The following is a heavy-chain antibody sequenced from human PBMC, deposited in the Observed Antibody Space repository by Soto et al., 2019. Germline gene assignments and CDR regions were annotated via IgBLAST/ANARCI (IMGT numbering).Heavy chain of an antibody. D-gene: IGHD2-8*01. Sequence: SETLSLTCTVSGGSISSGGYYWSWIRQHPGKGLEWIGYIYYSGSTYYNPSLKSRVTIAVDTSKNQFSLKLSSVTAADTAVYYCARDLGHCTNGVCLDSWFDPWGQGTRVTVSS. CDR1: GGSISSGGYY. V-gene: IGHV4-31*03. CDR3: ARDLGHCTNGVCLDSWFDP. J-gene: IGHJ5*02. CDR2: IYYSGST.